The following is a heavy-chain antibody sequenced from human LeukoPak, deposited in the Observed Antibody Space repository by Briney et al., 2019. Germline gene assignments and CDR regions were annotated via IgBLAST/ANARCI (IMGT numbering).Heavy chain of an antibody. J-gene: IGHJ4*02. Sequence: SETLSLTCTVSGGSISSGSYYWSWIRQPAGKGLEWIGRIYTSGSTNYNPSLKSRVTISVDKSKNQFSLKLSSVTAADTAVYYCARGRIADYWGQGTLVTVSS. CDR2: IYTSGST. D-gene: IGHD6-13*01. V-gene: IGHV4-61*02. CDR3: ARGRIADY. CDR1: GGSISSGSYY.